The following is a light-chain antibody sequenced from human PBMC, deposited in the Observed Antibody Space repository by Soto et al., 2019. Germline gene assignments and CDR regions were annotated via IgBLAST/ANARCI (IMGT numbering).Light chain of an antibody. CDR1: QSVSSSY. J-gene: IGKJ4*01. Sequence: EIVFSESPGALSLSHGERATLSCRASQSVSSSYLAWYQQKPGQAPRLLMFRASIRAAGFPARLSGSGSGTEFTLAISTLEPEDFAVYYCRQYGRSLASAIGGGTKV. CDR3: RQYGRSLASA. CDR2: RAS. V-gene: IGKV3-20*01.